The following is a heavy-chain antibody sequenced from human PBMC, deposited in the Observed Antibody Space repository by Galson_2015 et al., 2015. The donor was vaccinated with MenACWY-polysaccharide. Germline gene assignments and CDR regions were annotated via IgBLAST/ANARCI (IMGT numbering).Heavy chain of an antibody. J-gene: IGHJ6*03. CDR2: MNPNSGNT. CDR3: ARGSHYSYYYMDV. Sequence: SVKVSCKASGYTFGSRGINWVRQATGQGLEWMGWMNPNSGNTGYAQKFKGRVTMTRNTSITTAYMELSSLRSEDTAVYYCARGSHYSYYYMDVWGNGTTVIVSS. CDR1: GYTFGSRG. V-gene: IGHV1-8*01.